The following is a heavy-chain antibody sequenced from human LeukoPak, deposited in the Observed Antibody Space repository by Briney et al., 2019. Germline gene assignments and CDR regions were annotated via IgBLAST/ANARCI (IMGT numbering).Heavy chain of an antibody. CDR3: ARDSGSGNNDY. Sequence: GASVKVSCKASGYTFTDYAMHWVRQAPGERLEWMGWINTGKGNTKYSQKFQGRVTFISNTSATTAFMELSSLRSEDAAVYYCARDSGSGNNDYWGQGTLVTVSS. V-gene: IGHV1-3*04. D-gene: IGHD1-26*01. CDR2: INTGKGNT. CDR1: GYTFTDYA. J-gene: IGHJ4*02.